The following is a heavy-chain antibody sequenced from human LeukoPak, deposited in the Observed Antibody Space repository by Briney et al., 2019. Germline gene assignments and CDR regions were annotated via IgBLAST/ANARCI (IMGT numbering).Heavy chain of an antibody. J-gene: IGHJ5*02. CDR2: IYYSGST. Sequence: PSXTLSLTCTVSGGSISSSSYYWGWIRQPPGKGLEWIGSIYYSGSTYYNPSLKSRVTISVDTSKNQFSLKLSSVTAADTAVYYCAPYYGVPFGVGWFDPWGQGTLVTVSS. CDR3: APYYGVPFGVGWFDP. CDR1: GGSISSSSYY. D-gene: IGHD4-17*01. V-gene: IGHV4-39*01.